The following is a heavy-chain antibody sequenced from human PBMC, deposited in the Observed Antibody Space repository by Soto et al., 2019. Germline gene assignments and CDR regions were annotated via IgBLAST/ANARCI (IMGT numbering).Heavy chain of an antibody. Sequence: QTLSLTCAISGDSVSSNSAAWNWIRQSPSRGLEWLGRTYYRSKWYNDYAVSVKSRITINPDTSKNQFSLQLNSVTPEDTAVYYCPTESTYSRSWLFDYWGPGTRVSVSS. D-gene: IGHD6-13*01. CDR2: TYYRSKWYN. CDR1: GDSVSSNSAA. CDR3: PTESTYSRSWLFDY. J-gene: IGHJ4*02. V-gene: IGHV6-1*01.